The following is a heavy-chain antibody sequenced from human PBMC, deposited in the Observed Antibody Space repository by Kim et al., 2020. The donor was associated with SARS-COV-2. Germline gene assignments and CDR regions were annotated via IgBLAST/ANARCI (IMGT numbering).Heavy chain of an antibody. J-gene: IGHJ6*02. Sequence: KSRVTISVDTSKTQFSLKLSSVTAADTAVYYCARSYSNYADYYYYYGMDVWGQGTTVTVSS. V-gene: IGHV4-59*01. CDR3: ARSYSNYADYYYYYGMDV. D-gene: IGHD4-4*01.